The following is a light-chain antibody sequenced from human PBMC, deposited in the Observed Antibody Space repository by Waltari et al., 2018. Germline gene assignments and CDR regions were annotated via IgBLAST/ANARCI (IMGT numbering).Light chain of an antibody. J-gene: IGLJ2*01. Sequence: QSALTQPASVSGSPGQPITISRTGPSSDVGSYNLVSWYQQHTGKAPKLMIYEGSKRPSGLSNRFSGSKSGNTASLTISGLQAEDEADYYCCSYAGSSTLVFGGGTKLTVL. CDR2: EGS. CDR3: CSYAGSSTLV. CDR1: SSDVGSYNL. V-gene: IGLV2-23*01.